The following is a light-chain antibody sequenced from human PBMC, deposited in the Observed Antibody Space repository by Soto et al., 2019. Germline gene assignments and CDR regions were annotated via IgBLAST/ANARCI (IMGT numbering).Light chain of an antibody. CDR3: QQYGWFPRT. CDR2: GAS. V-gene: IGKV3-20*01. CDR1: QSVSTY. J-gene: IGKJ4*01. Sequence: EIVLTQSPGTLSLSPGETATLFCRASQSVSTYLAWYQQKPGQAPRLLIYGASTRATGIPDRFSGSGSGTDFTLTISRLEPEDFAVYYCQQYGWFPRTFGGGTKVEIK.